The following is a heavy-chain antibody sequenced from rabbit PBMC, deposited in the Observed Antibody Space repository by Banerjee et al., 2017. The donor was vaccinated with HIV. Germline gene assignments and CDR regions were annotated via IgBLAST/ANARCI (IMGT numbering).Heavy chain of an antibody. CDR3: AREAGSVYWARLDL. D-gene: IGHD8-1*01. V-gene: IGHV1S45*01. CDR1: GIDFSSSFW. Sequence: QEQLVESGGGLVQPEGSLTLTCKASGIDFSSSFWISWVRQTPGKGLEWIGCIYPTYGATDYASWVNGRFTISKTSSTTVTLQMTSLTAADTATYFCAREAGSVYWARLDLWGPGTLVTVS. J-gene: IGHJ3*01. CDR2: IYPTYGAT.